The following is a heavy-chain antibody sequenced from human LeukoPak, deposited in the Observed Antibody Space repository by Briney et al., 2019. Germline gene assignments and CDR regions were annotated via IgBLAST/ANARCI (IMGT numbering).Heavy chain of an antibody. CDR1: GGSISSGGYY. D-gene: IGHD3-3*01. CDR2: IYYSGST. CDR3: ARDKSAYYDFWSGFLDAFDI. J-gene: IGHJ3*02. V-gene: IGHV4-31*03. Sequence: SETLSLTCTVSGGSISSGGYYWSWIRQHPGKGLEWIGYIYYSGSTYYNPSLKSRVTISVDTSKNQFSLKLSSVTAADTAVYYCARDKSAYYDFWSGFLDAFDIWGQGTMVTVSS.